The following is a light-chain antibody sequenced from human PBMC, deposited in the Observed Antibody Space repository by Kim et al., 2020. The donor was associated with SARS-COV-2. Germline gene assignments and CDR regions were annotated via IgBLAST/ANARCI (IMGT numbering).Light chain of an antibody. CDR2: GAF. V-gene: IGKV3-15*01. Sequence: EIVMTQSPATLSVSPGERATLSCRASQSVSSNLAWYQQKPGQAPRLLIYGAFTRATGIPARFSGSGSGTEFTLTINSLQSGDFAVYYCQQYKNWPYTFGQGTKLEIK. CDR3: QQYKNWPYT. J-gene: IGKJ2*01. CDR1: QSVSSN.